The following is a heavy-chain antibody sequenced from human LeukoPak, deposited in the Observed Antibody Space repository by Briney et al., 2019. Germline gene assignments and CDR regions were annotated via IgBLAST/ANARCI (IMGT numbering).Heavy chain of an antibody. D-gene: IGHD3-10*01. CDR2: IYYSGST. V-gene: IGHV4-59*08. Sequence: PSETLSLTCTVSGGSISSYYWSWIRQPPGKGLEWIGYIYYSGSTNYNPSLKSRVTISVDTSKNQFSLKLSSVTAADTAVYYCARQGVSVHAFDIWGQGTMVTVSS. CDR1: GGSISSYY. CDR3: ARQGVSVHAFDI. J-gene: IGHJ3*02.